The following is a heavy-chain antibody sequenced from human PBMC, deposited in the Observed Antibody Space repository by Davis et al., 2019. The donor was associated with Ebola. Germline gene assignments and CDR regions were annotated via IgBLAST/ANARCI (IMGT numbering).Heavy chain of an antibody. CDR3: AREREGVDY. J-gene: IGHJ4*02. Sequence: GESLKISCAASGFTFSSYAMNWVRQAPGKGLEWVSSISVSSGYIYYEDSVKGRFTISRDNAKNSLYLQMNSLRAEDTAVYYCAREREGVDYWGQGTLVTVSS. CDR2: ISVSSGYI. CDR1: GFTFSSYA. V-gene: IGHV3-21*04.